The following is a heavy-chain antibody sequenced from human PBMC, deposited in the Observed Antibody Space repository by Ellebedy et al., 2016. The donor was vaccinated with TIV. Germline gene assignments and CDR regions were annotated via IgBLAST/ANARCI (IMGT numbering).Heavy chain of an antibody. V-gene: IGHV3-11*04. CDR1: GFTFSDYY. D-gene: IGHD2-21*02. Sequence: GESLKISCAASGFTFSDYYMSWIRQAPGKGLEWIAYISSSGSTVFYADSVKGRFTLSRDNAKNSLYPQMNSLRAEDTAVYYCARDGLAYCGGDCSRPFDYWGQGTLVTVSS. CDR2: ISSSGSTV. J-gene: IGHJ4*02. CDR3: ARDGLAYCGGDCSRPFDY.